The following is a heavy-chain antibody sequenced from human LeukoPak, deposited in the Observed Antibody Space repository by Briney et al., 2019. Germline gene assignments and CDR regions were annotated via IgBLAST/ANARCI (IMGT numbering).Heavy chain of an antibody. CDR2: INYSGSA. J-gene: IGHJ4*02. CDR1: GGSISSYY. CDR3: ARAYYGDFFDY. V-gene: IGHV4-59*08. Sequence: PSETLSLTCTVSGGSISSYYWSWIRQPPGKGLEWIGYINYSGSAFYNPSVKSRVTISVDTSKNQFSLKLNSVTAADTAVYYCARAYYGDFFDYWGQGALVTVSS. D-gene: IGHD4-17*01.